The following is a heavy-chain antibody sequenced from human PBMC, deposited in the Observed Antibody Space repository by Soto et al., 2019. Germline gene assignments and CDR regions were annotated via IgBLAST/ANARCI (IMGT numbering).Heavy chain of an antibody. Sequence: QVHLVQSGAEVKKPGASVKVSCKASGYTFTSYGITWVRQAPGQGLEWMGWISAHNGNTDYAQKLQGRAIVTRDTSPRKAYGERRSLISDDSAVYYCAKGRHGDYWGQGALVTVSS. CDR2: ISAHNGNT. J-gene: IGHJ4*02. CDR1: GYTFTSYG. CDR3: AKGRHGDY. V-gene: IGHV1-18*01.